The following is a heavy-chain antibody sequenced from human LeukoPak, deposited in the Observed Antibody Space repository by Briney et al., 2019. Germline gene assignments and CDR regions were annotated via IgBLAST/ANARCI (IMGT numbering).Heavy chain of an antibody. D-gene: IGHD2-21*02. Sequence: GASVKVSCKASGYTFTSYYIHWVRQAPGQGLEWMGWINPNSGSTNYAPKFQGRVTMTRDTSITTAYMELSRLTSDDTTIYYCATTLHIVVVTWHAFDIWGQGTMVTVSS. CDR3: ATTLHIVVVTWHAFDI. CDR1: GYTFTSYY. J-gene: IGHJ3*02. V-gene: IGHV1-2*02. CDR2: INPNSGST.